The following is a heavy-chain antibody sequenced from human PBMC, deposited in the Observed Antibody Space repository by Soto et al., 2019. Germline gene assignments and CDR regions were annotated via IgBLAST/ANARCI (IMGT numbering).Heavy chain of an antibody. CDR2: IYYSGST. Sequence: SETLSLTCTASGGSISSSSYYWGWIRQPPGKGLEWIGSIYYSGSTYCNPSLKSRVTISVDTSKNQFSLKLSSVTAADTAVYYCARPNKDYGDYGWYYFDYWGQGTLVTVSS. CDR1: GGSISSSSYY. D-gene: IGHD4-17*01. V-gene: IGHV4-39*01. J-gene: IGHJ4*02. CDR3: ARPNKDYGDYGWYYFDY.